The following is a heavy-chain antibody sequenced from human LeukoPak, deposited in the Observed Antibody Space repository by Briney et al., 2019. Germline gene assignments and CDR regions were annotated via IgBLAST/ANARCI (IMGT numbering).Heavy chain of an antibody. Sequence: SETLSLTCTVSGGSMTGYYCAWIRQPPGKRLEWIGYVHSSGGTKYNPSLKSRVTVSIDMSRNHFSLNVRSVTAADTATYYCTKLSDCGDDCYDRPHWFDPWGQGRLVTVSS. CDR3: TKLSDCGDDCYDRPHWFDP. CDR1: GGSMTGYY. CDR2: VHSSGGT. J-gene: IGHJ5*02. D-gene: IGHD2-21*02. V-gene: IGHV4-59*08.